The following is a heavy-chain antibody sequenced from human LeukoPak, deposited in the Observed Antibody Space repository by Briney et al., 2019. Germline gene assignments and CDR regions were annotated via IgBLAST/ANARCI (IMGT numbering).Heavy chain of an antibody. CDR2: IYPVDSDT. CDR3: ARPYSSGWYYFDY. V-gene: IGHV5-51*01. D-gene: IGHD6-19*01. Sequence: IIYPVDSDTRHSPSFQGQVTISADKSISTAYLQWSSLKASDTAMYYCARPYSSGWYYFDYWGQGTLVTVSS. J-gene: IGHJ4*02.